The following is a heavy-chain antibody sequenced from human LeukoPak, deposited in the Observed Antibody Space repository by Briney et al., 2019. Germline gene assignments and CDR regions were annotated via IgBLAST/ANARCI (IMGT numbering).Heavy chain of an antibody. V-gene: IGHV3-33*01. Sequence: GRSLRLSCVTSGLTFRTYGMHWARQAPGKGLEWVAVIWYDGSNKRYGDSVKGRFTISRDNSKNTLYLQMDSLRAEDSAVYYCATGPRYYDISPPEYWGQGTLVTVSS. D-gene: IGHD3-9*01. J-gene: IGHJ4*02. CDR1: GLTFRTYG. CDR2: IWYDGSNK. CDR3: ATGPRYYDISPPEY.